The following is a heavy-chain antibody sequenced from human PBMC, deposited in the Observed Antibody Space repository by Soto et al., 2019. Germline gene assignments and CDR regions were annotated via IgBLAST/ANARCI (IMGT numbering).Heavy chain of an antibody. J-gene: IGHJ4*02. CDR1: GDSIGSGDYW. D-gene: IGHD6-19*01. V-gene: IGHV4-30-4*01. CDR3: ARAVAGWYYVS. CDR2: ISYSGST. Sequence: QVQLQESGPGLVRPSETLSLTCTVSGDSIGSGDYWWSWIRQSPGKDLEWIGYISYSGSTYYSPSLRGRLTISVDTSKNQFSVKMTSVTASDTAVYYCARAVAGWYYVSWGQGTLVTVSS.